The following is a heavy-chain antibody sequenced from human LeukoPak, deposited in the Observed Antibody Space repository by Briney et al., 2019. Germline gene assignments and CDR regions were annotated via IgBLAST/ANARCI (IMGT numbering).Heavy chain of an antibody. D-gene: IGHD6-19*01. J-gene: IGHJ4*02. CDR2: ISSSSSYI. Sequence: GGSLRLSCAASGFTFSSYSMNWVRQAPGKGLEWVSSISSSSSYIYYAASVKGRFTISRDNAKNSLYLQMNSLRAEDTAVYYCAREGRKQWLVSWGDYWGQGTLVTVSS. CDR3: AREGRKQWLVSWGDY. V-gene: IGHV3-21*01. CDR1: GFTFSSYS.